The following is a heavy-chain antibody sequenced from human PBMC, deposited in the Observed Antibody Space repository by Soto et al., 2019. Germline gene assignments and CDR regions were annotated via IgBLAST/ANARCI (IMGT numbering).Heavy chain of an antibody. CDR1: GYTFTSYG. D-gene: IGHD4-17*01. CDR3: ARDRYGDLPDAFYI. V-gene: IGHV1-18*01. CDR2: ISAYNGNT. J-gene: IGHJ3*02. Sequence: QVQLVQSGAEVKKPGASVKVSCKASGYTFTSYGISWVRQAPGQGLEWMGWISAYNGNTNYEQKLQGRGTTTTDTATSTAYMELRSLRSDDTAVYYCARDRYGDLPDAFYIWCQGTMVTVSS.